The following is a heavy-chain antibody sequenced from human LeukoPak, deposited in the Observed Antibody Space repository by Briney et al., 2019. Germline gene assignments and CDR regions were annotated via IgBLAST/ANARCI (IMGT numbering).Heavy chain of an antibody. D-gene: IGHD5-18*01. CDR3: ARGSLGVDTAMVTSSFDY. CDR1: GGSFSGYY. CDR2: IHHSGST. V-gene: IGHV4-34*01. J-gene: IGHJ4*02. Sequence: SETLSLTCAVYGGSFSGYYWSWIRQPPGKGLEWIGEIHHSGSTNYNPSLKSRVTISVDTSKNQFSLKLSSVTAADTAVYYCARGSLGVDTAMVTSSFDYWGQGTLVTVSS.